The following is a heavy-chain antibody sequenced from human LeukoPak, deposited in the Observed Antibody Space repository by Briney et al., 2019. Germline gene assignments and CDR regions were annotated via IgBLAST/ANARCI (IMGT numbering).Heavy chain of an antibody. CDR2: INPNSGGT. D-gene: IGHD3-22*01. J-gene: IGHJ4*02. V-gene: IGHV1-2*02. CDR3: ARDRYYYDSSGYYDY. Sequence: PGASVKVSCKASGYTFTGYYMQWVRQAPGQGLEWMGWINPNSGGTNYAQKFQGRVTMTRDTSISTAYMELSRLRSDDTAVYYCARDRYYYDSSGYYDYWGQGTLVTVSS. CDR1: GYTFTGYY.